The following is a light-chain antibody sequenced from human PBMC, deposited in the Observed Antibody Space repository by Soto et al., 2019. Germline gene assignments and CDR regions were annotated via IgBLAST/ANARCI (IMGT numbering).Light chain of an antibody. CDR1: SSDIGGYKH. CDR3: SSYTTSSTQV. Sequence: QSALTQPASVSGSPGQSITISCTGTSSDIGGYKHVSWYQQQPGKAPKLMIYEVSNRPSGVSNRFSGSKSGNTASLTISGLQAEDEADYYCSSYTTSSTQVFGTGTKVTVL. CDR2: EVS. J-gene: IGLJ1*01. V-gene: IGLV2-14*01.